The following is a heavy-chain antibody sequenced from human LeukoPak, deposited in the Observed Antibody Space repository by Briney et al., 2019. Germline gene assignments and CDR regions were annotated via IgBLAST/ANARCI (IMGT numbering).Heavy chain of an antibody. CDR1: GFTFSSDW. CDR2: IKQNVSER. D-gene: IGHD7-27*01. V-gene: IGHV3-7*01. J-gene: IGHJ4*02. Sequence: GVAHRLSCVGSGFTFSSDWMSWVRQAPGKGLEWVANIKQNVSERYYVDSVKGRFTISRDNAKNSLYLQMNSLRAEDTAVYYCASDGGWGKLYSWGQGTLLTVSS. CDR3: ASDGGWGKLYS.